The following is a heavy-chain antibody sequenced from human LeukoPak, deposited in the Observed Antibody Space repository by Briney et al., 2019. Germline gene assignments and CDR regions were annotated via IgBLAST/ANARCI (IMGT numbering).Heavy chain of an antibody. CDR2: IHANGDT. CDR1: GVSISSNY. V-gene: IGHV4-4*08. CDR3: AGYYHSNYLAY. D-gene: IGHD3-10*01. Sequence: PSETLSLTCTVSGVSISSNYWSWIRQPPGKGLEWNGLEWIGYIHANGDTNYNPSLNRRVTMSLDSSRRHLSLTLSSLTAADTAVYFCAGYYHSNYLAYWGQGILVTVSS. J-gene: IGHJ4*02.